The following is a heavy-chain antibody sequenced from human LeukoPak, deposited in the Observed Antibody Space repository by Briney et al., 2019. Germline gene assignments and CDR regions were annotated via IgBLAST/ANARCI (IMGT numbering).Heavy chain of an antibody. CDR1: GFTFSSYS. D-gene: IGHD3-22*01. Sequence: GGSLRLSCAASGFTFSSYSMNWVRQAPGKGLEWVSSISSSSSYIYYADSVKGRFTISRDNAKNSLYLQMNSLRAEDTAVYYCARGTYYYDSIGDQGDYWGQRTLVTVSS. V-gene: IGHV3-21*01. CDR2: ISSSSSYI. CDR3: ARGTYYYDSIGDQGDY. J-gene: IGHJ4*02.